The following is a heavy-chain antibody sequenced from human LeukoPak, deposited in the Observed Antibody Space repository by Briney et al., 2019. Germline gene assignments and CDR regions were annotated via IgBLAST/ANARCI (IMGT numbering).Heavy chain of an antibody. J-gene: IGHJ4*02. CDR1: GFTFSSYA. D-gene: IGHD4-17*01. CDR2: ISGSGGST. V-gene: IGHV3-23*01. CDR3: AKDTYGDPAFDS. Sequence: PGGSLRLSCAASGFTFSSYAMSWVRQAPGKGLEWVPAISGSGGSTYYADSVKGRFTISRDNSKNTLYLQMNSLRAEDTAVYYCAKDTYGDPAFDSWGQGSLVTVSS.